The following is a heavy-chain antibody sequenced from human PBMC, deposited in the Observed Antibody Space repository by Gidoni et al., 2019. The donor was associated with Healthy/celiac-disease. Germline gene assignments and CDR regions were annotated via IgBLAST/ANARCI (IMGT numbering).Heavy chain of an antibody. D-gene: IGHD3-9*01. V-gene: IGHV4-59*08. Sequence: QVQLQESGPGLVKPSETLSLTCTVSGGSISSDYWSWIRQPPGKGLEWIAYIHYSGSTNDNPSLKSRVTISVDTSKNQFSLKLSPVTAADTAVYYCARLTVTGYYGRYMDVWGKGTTVTVSS. CDR1: GGSISSDY. CDR3: ARLTVTGYYGRYMDV. CDR2: IHYSGST. J-gene: IGHJ6*03.